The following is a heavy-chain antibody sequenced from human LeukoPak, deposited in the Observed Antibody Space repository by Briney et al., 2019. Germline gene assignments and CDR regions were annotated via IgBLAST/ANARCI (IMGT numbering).Heavy chain of an antibody. CDR1: GFIFRSYA. CDR3: ARGGTLPDY. CDR2: VSYDGSNE. Sequence: GGSLRLTCAASGFIFRSYAMHWVRQAPGKGLEWVAAVSYDGSNEYYADSVKGRFTISRDNSKNTLYVQMNSLRAADTAVYYCARGGTLPDYWGQGTLVTVSS. V-gene: IGHV3-30-3*01. J-gene: IGHJ4*02. D-gene: IGHD2-15*01.